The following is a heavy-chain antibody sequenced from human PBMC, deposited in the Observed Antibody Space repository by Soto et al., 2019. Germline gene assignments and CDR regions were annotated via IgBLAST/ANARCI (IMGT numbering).Heavy chain of an antibody. V-gene: IGHV3-30-3*01. CDR3: ARFYCSSTSCYTIYGMDV. CDR2: ISYDGSNK. D-gene: IGHD2-2*02. J-gene: IGHJ6*02. CDR1: GFTSSSYA. Sequence: PGGSLRLSCAASGFTSSSYAMHWVRQAPGKGLEWVAVISYDGSNKYYADSVKGRFTISRDNSKNTLYLQMNSLRAEDTAVYYCARFYCSSTSCYTIYGMDVWGQGTTVTVSS.